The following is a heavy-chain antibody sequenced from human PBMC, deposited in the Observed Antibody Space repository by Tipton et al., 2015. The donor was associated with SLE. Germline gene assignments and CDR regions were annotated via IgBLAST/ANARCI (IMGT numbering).Heavy chain of an antibody. Sequence: TLSLTCTVSGGSISTHQWSWIRQSPREGLEWIGYIYDRGTTNYNPSVMSRVVVSMDTSKNQFPLRLTSVTAADTAVYYCARGDITSRSLDYWSQGTLVTVSS. CDR1: GGSISTHQ. J-gene: IGHJ4*02. V-gene: IGHV4-59*11. CDR3: ARGDITSRSLDY. D-gene: IGHD2-15*01. CDR2: IYDRGTT.